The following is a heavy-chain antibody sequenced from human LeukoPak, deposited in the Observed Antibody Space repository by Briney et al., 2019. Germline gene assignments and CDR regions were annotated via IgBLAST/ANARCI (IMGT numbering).Heavy chain of an antibody. CDR3: AKDGLQSSEWSPPLNC. D-gene: IGHD3-3*01. CDR2: ISDIGSI. J-gene: IGHJ4*02. Sequence: KPSETLSLTCTVSGGSISSYYWSWIRQPPGKGLEWIAYISDIGSINYNPSLKSRVTISLDTSKNQFSLKLSSVTAADTATYYCAKDGLQSSEWSPPLNCWGQGILVIVSS. V-gene: IGHV4-59*12. CDR1: GGSISSYY.